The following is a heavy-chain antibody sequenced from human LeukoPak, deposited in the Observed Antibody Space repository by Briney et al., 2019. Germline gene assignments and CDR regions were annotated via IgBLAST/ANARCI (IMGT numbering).Heavy chain of an antibody. Sequence: PGGSLRLSCAASGFTFSSYEMNWVRQAPGEGLEWVSYISSSSSTIYYADSVKGRFTISRDNAKNSLYLQMNSLRAEDTAVYYCARGVTIFDYWGQGTLVTVSS. D-gene: IGHD3-3*01. J-gene: IGHJ4*02. CDR1: GFTFSSYE. V-gene: IGHV3-48*01. CDR3: ARGVTIFDY. CDR2: ISSSSSTI.